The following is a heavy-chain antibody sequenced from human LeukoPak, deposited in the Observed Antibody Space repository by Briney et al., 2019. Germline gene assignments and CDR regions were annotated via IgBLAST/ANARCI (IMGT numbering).Heavy chain of an antibody. CDR1: RYSISTGYY. J-gene: IGHJ5*02. D-gene: IGHD3-22*01. CDR2: IYHSGST. CDR3: AREGATYYYDTSGYRPPSGS. V-gene: IGHV4-38-2*02. Sequence: PSETLSLTYTVSRYSISTGYYWGWIRQPPGKGLEWIGSIYHSGSTYYNPSLKSRVTISVDTSKNQLSLKLSSVTAADTAVYYCAREGATYYYDTSGYRPPSGSWGQGTLVTVSS.